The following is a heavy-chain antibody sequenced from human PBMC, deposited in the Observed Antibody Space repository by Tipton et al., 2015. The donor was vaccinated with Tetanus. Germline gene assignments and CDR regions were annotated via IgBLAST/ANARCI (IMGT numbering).Heavy chain of an antibody. CDR3: ASDYRGW. J-gene: IGHJ4*02. CDR2: IDPSDSYT. V-gene: IGHV5-10-1*01. Sequence: QLVQSGAEVKKPGASLRISCKGSGYSFTSYWISWVRQMPGQGLEWMGRIDPSDSYTNYSPSFHGHVTISADKSISTAYMSWSSRKASGTAMYYCASDYRGWGGQGTLVTVSS. D-gene: IGHD4-11*01. CDR1: GYSFTSYW.